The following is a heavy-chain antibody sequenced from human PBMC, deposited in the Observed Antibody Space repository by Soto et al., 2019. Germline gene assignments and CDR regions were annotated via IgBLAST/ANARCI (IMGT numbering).Heavy chain of an antibody. CDR3: AKAIHGGHNYFDY. V-gene: IGHV3-23*01. D-gene: IGHD2-15*01. Sequence: PGGSLRLSCAASGFTFSTYAMSWVRQAPGKGLEWVSTISGSDGSTYYADSVKGRFTISRDNSKNTLYLQMNSLRAEDTAVYYYAKAIHGGHNYFDYWGQGTLVTVSS. J-gene: IGHJ4*02. CDR1: GFTFSTYA. CDR2: ISGSDGST.